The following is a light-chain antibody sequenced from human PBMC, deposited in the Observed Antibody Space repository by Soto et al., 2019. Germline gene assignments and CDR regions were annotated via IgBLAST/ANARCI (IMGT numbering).Light chain of an antibody. CDR1: QSVNIY. Sequence: IQLTQSPSSLSASVGDRVTVTCRASQSVNIYLNWYQQKPGKAPTLLIYAASSLQSGVPSRFSGGGSRTDFTLTISSLQPEDFATYYCQQSYRSPYTFGQGTKMDI. J-gene: IGKJ2*01. CDR3: QQSYRSPYT. V-gene: IGKV1-39*01. CDR2: AAS.